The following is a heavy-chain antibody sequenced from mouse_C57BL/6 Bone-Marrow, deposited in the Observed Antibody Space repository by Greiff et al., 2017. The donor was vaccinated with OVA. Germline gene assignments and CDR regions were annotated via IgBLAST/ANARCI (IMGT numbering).Heavy chain of an antibody. V-gene: IGHV1-64*01. CDR1: GYTFTSYW. CDR2: IHPNSGST. D-gene: IGHD4-1*01. CDR3: ARWRLGRDY. J-gene: IGHJ2*01. Sequence: QVQLKQSGAELVKPGASVKLSCKASGYTFTSYWMHWVKQRPGQGLEWIGMIHPNSGSTNYNEKFKSKATLPVDKSSSTAYMQLSSLTSEDAAVYYCARWRLGRDYWGQGTTLTVSS.